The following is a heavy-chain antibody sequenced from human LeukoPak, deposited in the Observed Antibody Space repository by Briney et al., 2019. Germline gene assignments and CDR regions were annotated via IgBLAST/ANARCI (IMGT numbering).Heavy chain of an antibody. D-gene: IGHD4-17*01. Sequence: SETLSLTCAVSGYSISSGYYWGWIRQPPGKGLEWIGSIYHSGSTYYNPSLKSRVTISVDTSKNQFSLKLSSVTAADTAVYYCARGSTVTTLSPYYYYYMDVWGKGTTVTVSS. CDR1: GYSISSGYY. J-gene: IGHJ6*03. CDR2: IYHSGST. V-gene: IGHV4-38-2*01. CDR3: ARGSTVTTLSPYYYYYMDV.